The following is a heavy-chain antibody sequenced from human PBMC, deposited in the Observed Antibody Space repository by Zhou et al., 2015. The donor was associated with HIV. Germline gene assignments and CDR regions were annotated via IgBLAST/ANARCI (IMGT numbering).Heavy chain of an antibody. D-gene: IGHD3-22*01. J-gene: IGHJ5*02. CDR3: ARADYYDSSGYLPLVPTP. CDR2: IIPIFGTA. V-gene: IGHV1-69*12. CDR1: GGTFSSYA. Sequence: QVQLVQSGAEVKKPGSSVKVSCKASGGTFSSYAISWVRQAPGQGLEWMGGIIPIFGTANYAQKFQGRVTITADESTSTAYMELSSLRSEDTAVYYCARADYYDSSGYLPLVPTPWGQGNPGPPSP.